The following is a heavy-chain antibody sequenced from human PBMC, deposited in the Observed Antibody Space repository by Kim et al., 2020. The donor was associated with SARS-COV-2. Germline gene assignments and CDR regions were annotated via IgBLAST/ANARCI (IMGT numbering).Heavy chain of an antibody. CDR3: ARLRFREWSLFDY. D-gene: IGHD3-3*01. V-gene: IGHV4-39*01. CDR1: GGSISSSSYY. J-gene: IGHJ4*02. Sequence: SETLSLTCTVSGGSISSSSYYWGWIRQPPGKGLEWIGSIYYSGSTYYNPPLKSRVTISVDTSKNQFSLKLSSVTAADTAVYYCARLRFREWSLFDYWGQGTLVTVSS. CDR2: IYYSGST.